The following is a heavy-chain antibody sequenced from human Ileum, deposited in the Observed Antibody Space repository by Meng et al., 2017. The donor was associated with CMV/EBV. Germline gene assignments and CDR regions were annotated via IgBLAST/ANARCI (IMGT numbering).Heavy chain of an antibody. CDR3: ASGGDWNDYNY. V-gene: IGHV3-11*01. Sequence: GESLKISCAASGFTFSDYYMSWIRQAPGKGLEGISYISSSGSAIYYADSVKGRFTVFRDNAKNSVYLQMNSLRAEDTAVYYCASGGDWNDYNYCGQGTLVTVSS. D-gene: IGHD1-1*01. CDR2: ISSSGSAI. CDR1: GFTFSDYY. J-gene: IGHJ4*02.